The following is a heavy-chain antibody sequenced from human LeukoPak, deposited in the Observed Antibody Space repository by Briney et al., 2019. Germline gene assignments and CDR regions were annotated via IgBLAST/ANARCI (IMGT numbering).Heavy chain of an antibody. CDR1: GFTFSSYD. Sequence: GGSLRLSCAASGFTFSSYDMHWVRQATGKGLEWVSAIGTAGDTYYPGSVKGRFTISRENAKNSLYPQMNSLRAEDTAVYYCARDGAGGDYGEYFQHWGQGTLVTVSS. CDR2: IGTAGDT. J-gene: IGHJ1*01. D-gene: IGHD4-17*01. CDR3: ARDGAGGDYGEYFQH. V-gene: IGHV3-13*01.